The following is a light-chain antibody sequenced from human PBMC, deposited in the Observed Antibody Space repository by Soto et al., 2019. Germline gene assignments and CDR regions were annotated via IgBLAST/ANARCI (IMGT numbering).Light chain of an antibody. CDR3: QQGST. Sequence: EIVLTQSPGTLSLSPGERATLSCRASQSVSSSYLAWYQQKPGQAPSLLIYGASSRATGIPDRFSGSGSGTDFTLTISRLEPEDFAVYYCQQGSTFGQGTKLEIK. V-gene: IGKV3-20*01. J-gene: IGKJ2*01. CDR1: QSVSSSY. CDR2: GAS.